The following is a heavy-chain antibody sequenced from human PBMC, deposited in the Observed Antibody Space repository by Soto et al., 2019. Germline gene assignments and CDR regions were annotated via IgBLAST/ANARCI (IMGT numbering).Heavy chain of an antibody. CDR2: IYYSGST. V-gene: IGHV4-30-4*01. J-gene: IGHJ6*02. D-gene: IGHD3-10*01. CDR1: GGSISSGDYY. CDR3: ARDKVRGVDHYYYYGMDV. Sequence: SETLSLTCTVSGGSISSGDYYWSWIRQPPGRGLEWIGYIYYSGSTYYNPSLKSRVTISVDTSKNQFSLKLSSVTAADTAVYYCARDKVRGVDHYYYYGMDVWGQGTTVTVSS.